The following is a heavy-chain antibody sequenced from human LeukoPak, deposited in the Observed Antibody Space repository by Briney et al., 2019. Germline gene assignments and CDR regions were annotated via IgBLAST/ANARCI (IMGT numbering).Heavy chain of an antibody. CDR1: GCSFSNYY. D-gene: IGHD1-1*01. J-gene: IGHJ3*02. Sequence: SETLSLTCTLSGCSFSNYYWTWIRQPPGKGLEWLGYIYSNGSSSYNLSLESRVTISIDTSKNTFSLRLTSVTAADTAVYFSARWNLDLAYDIWGQGTMVTVSS. V-gene: IGHV4-59*08. CDR2: IYSNGSS. CDR3: ARWNLDLAYDI.